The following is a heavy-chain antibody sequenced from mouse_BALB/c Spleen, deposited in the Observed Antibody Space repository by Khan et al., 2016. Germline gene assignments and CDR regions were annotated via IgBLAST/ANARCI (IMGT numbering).Heavy chain of an antibody. CDR3: ASYIMAN. CDR2: ISYSGST. Sequence: EVQLQESGPGLVTPPQPLALTRPATGYPITSHYACTWIPHFPGNILEWMRSISYSGSTSYNPSLKSRIPITRDTSRNQFFRQLNAVTTEDTATYYSASYIMANWRQGTTRTVSS. J-gene: IGHJ2*01. CDR1: GYPITSHYA. V-gene: IGHV3-2*02.